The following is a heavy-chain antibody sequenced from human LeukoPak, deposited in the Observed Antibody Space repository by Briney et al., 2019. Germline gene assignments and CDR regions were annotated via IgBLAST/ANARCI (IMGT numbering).Heavy chain of an antibody. CDR3: ARTCRTIFGVVRAFDI. V-gene: IGHV1-8*03. CDR1: GYTFTSYD. Sequence: GASVKVSCKASGYTFTSYDINWVRQATGQGLEWMGWMNPNSGNTGYAQKFQGRVTITRNTSISTAYMELSSLRSEDTAVYYCARTCRTIFGVVRAFDIWGQGTMVTVSS. D-gene: IGHD3-3*01. J-gene: IGHJ3*02. CDR2: MNPNSGNT.